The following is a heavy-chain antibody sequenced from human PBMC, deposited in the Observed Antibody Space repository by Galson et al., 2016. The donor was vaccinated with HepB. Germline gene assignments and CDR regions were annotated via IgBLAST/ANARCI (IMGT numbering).Heavy chain of an antibody. V-gene: IGHV3-30*04. CDR3: AKADTGYIWDPIDM. CDR2: ISYDGYKT. J-gene: IGHJ3*02. Sequence: SLRLSCAASGFTFSGFALHWVRQAPGKGLEWVAVISYDGYKTYYADSVKGRFSISRDNYKNSVSLQINSLRTEDTAVYYCAKADTGYIWDPIDMWGQGTRVTVSP. D-gene: IGHD5-12*01. CDR1: GFTFSGFA.